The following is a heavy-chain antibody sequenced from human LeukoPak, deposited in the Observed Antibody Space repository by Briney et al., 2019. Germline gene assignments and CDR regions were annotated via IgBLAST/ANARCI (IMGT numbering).Heavy chain of an antibody. V-gene: IGHV3-23*01. CDR1: EFTFSSYA. Sequence: QSGGSLRLSCAASEFTFSSYAMQWVRQAPGKGLEWVSGISASGGSTYYADSVKGRFTISRDNSKNTLYLQMNSLRAEDTDIYYCAKYVSAKGPPYGLDVWGQGTTVTVSS. J-gene: IGHJ6*02. D-gene: IGHD2/OR15-2a*01. CDR2: ISASGGST. CDR3: AKYVSAKGPPYGLDV.